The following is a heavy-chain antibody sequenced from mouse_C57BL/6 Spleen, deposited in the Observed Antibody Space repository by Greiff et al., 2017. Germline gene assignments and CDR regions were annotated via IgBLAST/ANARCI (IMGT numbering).Heavy chain of an antibody. Sequence: ESGPGLVKPSQSLSLTCSVTGYSITSGYYWNWIRQFPGNKLEWMGYISYDGSNNYNPSLKNRISITRDTSKNQFFLKLNSVTTEDTATYYCAREAQATAWFAYWGQGTLVTVSA. CDR2: ISYDGSN. CDR3: AREAQATAWFAY. D-gene: IGHD3-2*02. J-gene: IGHJ3*01. CDR1: GYSITSGYY. V-gene: IGHV3-6*01.